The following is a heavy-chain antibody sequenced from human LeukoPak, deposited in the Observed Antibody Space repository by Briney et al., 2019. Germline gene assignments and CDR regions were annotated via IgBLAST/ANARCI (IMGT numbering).Heavy chain of an antibody. Sequence: GGSLRLSCAASGFTLSSYAMSWVRQAPGKGLEWVSYISSSGSIIYYADSVKGRFTISRDNAKNSLYLQMNSLRAEDTAVYYCARAQESSGWALSVYGMDVWGQGTTVTVSS. CDR2: ISSSGSII. D-gene: IGHD6-19*01. V-gene: IGHV3-48*04. CDR1: GFTLSSYA. CDR3: ARAQESSGWALSVYGMDV. J-gene: IGHJ6*02.